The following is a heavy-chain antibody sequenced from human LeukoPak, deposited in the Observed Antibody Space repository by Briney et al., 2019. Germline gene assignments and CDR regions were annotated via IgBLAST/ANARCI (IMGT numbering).Heavy chain of an antibody. CDR2: ISYSGST. Sequence: PSETLSLTCTVSGGSFSGYYWSWIRQPPGKGLEWIGYISYSGSTNYNPSLKSRVSITVPTSKNNFYLNLYALTAADTAVYYCARHGSGWSFDYWGQGTLITVSS. CDR3: ARHGSGWSFDY. D-gene: IGHD6-19*01. CDR1: GGSFSGYY. J-gene: IGHJ4*02. V-gene: IGHV4-59*08.